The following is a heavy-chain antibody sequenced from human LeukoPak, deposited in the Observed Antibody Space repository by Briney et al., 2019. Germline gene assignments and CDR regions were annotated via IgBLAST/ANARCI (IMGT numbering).Heavy chain of an antibody. CDR2: IYNRGST. CDR3: ARAQYSSSWSFFDS. CDR1: AGSISSYY. D-gene: IGHD6-13*01. Sequence: PSETLSLTCTVSAGSISSYYWSWIRQPPGKGLEWIGYIYNRGSTNYNPSLKSRVTISVDTSKNQFSLKLNSVTAADTAVYYCARAQYSSSWSFFDSWGQGTLVTVSS. V-gene: IGHV4-59*01. J-gene: IGHJ4*02.